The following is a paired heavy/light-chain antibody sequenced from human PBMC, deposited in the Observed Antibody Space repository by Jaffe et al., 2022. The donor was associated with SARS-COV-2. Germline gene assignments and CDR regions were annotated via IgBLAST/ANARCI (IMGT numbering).Light chain of an antibody. CDR1: SLRSFY. Sequence: SSELTQDPAVSVALGQTVKITCQGDSLRSFYASWYQQKPGQAPVVVVYGDNSRPSGIPDRFSGSKSGNTASLTITGAQAEDEADYYCNSRDSTTNLHWVFGGGTKLTVL. J-gene: IGLJ3*02. V-gene: IGLV3-19*01. CDR3: NSRDSTTNLHWV. CDR2: GDN.
Heavy chain of an antibody. J-gene: IGHJ5*02. V-gene: IGHV4-34*01. Sequence: QVQLQQWGAGLLRPSETLSLTCGVYGGSFSDYSWNWIRQPPGKGLEWIGETDHSGRTKYNPSLSGRITISIDKSKNQFSLKLTSVTAADTAVYYCARVIGPSGSLYYNLRLRWFDPWGQGTLVTVSS. CDR1: GGSFSDYS. CDR3: ARVIGPSGSLYYNLRLRWFDP. CDR2: TDHSGRT. D-gene: IGHD3-10*01.